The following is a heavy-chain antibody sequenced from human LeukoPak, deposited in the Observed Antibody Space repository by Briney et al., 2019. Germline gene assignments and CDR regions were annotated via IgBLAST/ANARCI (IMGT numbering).Heavy chain of an antibody. CDR1: GFTFSSFA. D-gene: IGHD6-19*01. CDR3: AISQRYSSAWYSFDY. Sequence: GGSLRLSCAASGFTFSSFAMSWLRQAPGKGLGWVSGISGSGGSTSYADSVKGRFTISGDNSKNTLYLLMNSLRAEDTAVYYCAISQRYSSAWYSFDYWGQGTLVTVSS. J-gene: IGHJ4*02. CDR2: ISGSGGST. V-gene: IGHV3-23*01.